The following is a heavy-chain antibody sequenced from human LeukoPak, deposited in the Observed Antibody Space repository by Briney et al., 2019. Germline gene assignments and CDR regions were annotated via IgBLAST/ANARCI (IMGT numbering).Heavy chain of an antibody. J-gene: IGHJ3*02. CDR2: IIPIFGTA. D-gene: IGHD3-22*01. V-gene: IGHV1-69*06. Sequence: ASVKVSCKASGGTFISYAISWVRQAPGQGLEWMGGIIPIFGTANYAQKFQGRVTITADKSTSTAYMELSSLRSEDTAVYYCAREREERYYYDSRDAFDIWGQGTMVTVSS. CDR3: AREREERYYYDSRDAFDI. CDR1: GGTFISYA.